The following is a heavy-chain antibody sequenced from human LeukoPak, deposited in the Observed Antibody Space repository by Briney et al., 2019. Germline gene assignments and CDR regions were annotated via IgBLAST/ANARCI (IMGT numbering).Heavy chain of an antibody. CDR3: ATTARPWSSGWYLGLFDY. Sequence: GGSLRLSRAASGFTHSSYPIHWVRQPPGKGLAGVAVISYDGSNICYADSVKGRFAISRDNSKNTLYLQMNSLRAEDTAVYYCATTARPWSSGWYLGLFDYWGQGTLVTVSS. CDR2: ISYDGSNI. V-gene: IGHV3-30*09. CDR1: GFTHSSYP. J-gene: IGHJ4*02. D-gene: IGHD6-19*01.